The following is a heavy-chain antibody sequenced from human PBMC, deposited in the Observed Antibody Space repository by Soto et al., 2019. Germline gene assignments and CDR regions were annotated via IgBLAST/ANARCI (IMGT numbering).Heavy chain of an antibody. CDR3: AKPRLYDFLPPFARVFAC. Sequence: HPGGSLRLSCAASGFTLTTYAMSWVRQAPGKGLEWVSSISGSGGTAYNVDSVKGRFTISRDNSKNTMYLQMNSLRAEDTALYYYAKPRLYDFLPPFARVFACWGQGPQVTVPS. V-gene: IGHV3-23*01. CDR1: GFTLTTYA. J-gene: IGHJ4*02. D-gene: IGHD3-3*01. CDR2: ISGSGGTA.